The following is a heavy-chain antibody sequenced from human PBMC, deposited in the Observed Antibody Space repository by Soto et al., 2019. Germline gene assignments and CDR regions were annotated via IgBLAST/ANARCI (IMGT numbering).Heavy chain of an antibody. CDR3: ARAPGGSSSFVDY. J-gene: IGHJ4*02. Sequence: QVQLVQHGAEEKKPGASVKVSCKASGYTFTSYAMHWVRQAPGQRLEWMGWINAGNGNTRYSQKFQGRVTITRDTSASTAYMELSSLRSEDTAVYYCARAPGGSSSFVDYWGQGTLVTVSS. D-gene: IGHD6-6*01. V-gene: IGHV1-3*05. CDR1: GYTFTSYA. CDR2: INAGNGNT.